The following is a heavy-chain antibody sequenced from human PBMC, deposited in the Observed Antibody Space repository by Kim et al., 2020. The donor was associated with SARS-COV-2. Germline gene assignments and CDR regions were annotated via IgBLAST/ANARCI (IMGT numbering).Heavy chain of an antibody. D-gene: IGHD6-19*01. J-gene: IGHJ4*02. CDR3: AREGYSSGWPDDY. Sequence: YNPSLQSRVTISVDKSKNQFSLKLSSVTAADTAVYYCAREGYSSGWPDDYWGQGTLVTVSS. V-gene: IGHV4-4*02.